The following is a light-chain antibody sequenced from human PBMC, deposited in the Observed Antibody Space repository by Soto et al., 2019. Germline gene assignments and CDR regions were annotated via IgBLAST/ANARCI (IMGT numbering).Light chain of an antibody. J-gene: IGKJ1*01. CDR1: QSVSSY. Sequence: EIVLTQSPATLSLSPGQRPPLSWTASQSVSSYLAWYQQKPGQAPRLLIYDASNRATGIPARFSGSGSGTDFTLTISSLEPEDFAVYYCQQRSNWPRTFGQGTKVDIK. V-gene: IGKV3-11*01. CDR3: QQRSNWPRT. CDR2: DAS.